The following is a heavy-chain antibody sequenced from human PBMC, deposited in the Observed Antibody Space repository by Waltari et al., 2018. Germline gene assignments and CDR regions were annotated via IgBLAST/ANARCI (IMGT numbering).Heavy chain of an antibody. Sequence: QEQLVQSGAEVRKPGASVKVSCKATGYSFTGYYIHWVRQAPGQGLEWLGWINPNSAGTDYAQKFQGRVTMTRDTSSHTVYMELSRLTSDDSAVYYCARGGVSYYDFWTGYYPYMDVWGKGTTVTISS. CDR1: GYSFTGYY. J-gene: IGHJ6*03. V-gene: IGHV1-2*02. CDR2: INPNSAGT. D-gene: IGHD3-3*01. CDR3: ARGGVSYYDFWTGYYPYMDV.